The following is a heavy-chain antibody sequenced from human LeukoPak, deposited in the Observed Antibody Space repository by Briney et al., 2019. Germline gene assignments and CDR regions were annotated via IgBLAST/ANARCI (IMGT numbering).Heavy chain of an antibody. CDR3: AKTTAGYSSGRYPGWPIDY. CDR1: GFTFSSYA. V-gene: IGHV3-23*01. CDR2: ISGSGGDT. D-gene: IGHD6-19*01. Sequence: PGGSLRLSCAASGFTFSSYAIYWVRQAPGKGRGWVSGISGSGGDTYFADSVKGRFTISRDNSKNTVFLQMDSLRAEDTAVYYCAKTTAGYSSGRYPGWPIDYWGQGTLVTVSS. J-gene: IGHJ4*02.